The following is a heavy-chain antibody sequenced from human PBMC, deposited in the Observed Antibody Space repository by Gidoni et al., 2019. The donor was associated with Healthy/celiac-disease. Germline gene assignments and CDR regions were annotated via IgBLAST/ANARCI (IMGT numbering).Heavy chain of an antibody. CDR3: AKNLLLPNYYYYGMDV. Sequence: DVQLVESGGGWVQPGRSLRLSCAASGFTFDDYAMHWVRQAPGKGLEWVSGISWNSGSIGYADSVKGRFTISRDNAKNSLYLQMNSLRAEDTALYYCAKNLLLPNYYYYGMDVWGQGTTVTVSS. J-gene: IGHJ6*02. V-gene: IGHV3-9*01. D-gene: IGHD2-15*01. CDR2: ISWNSGSI. CDR1: GFTFDDYA.